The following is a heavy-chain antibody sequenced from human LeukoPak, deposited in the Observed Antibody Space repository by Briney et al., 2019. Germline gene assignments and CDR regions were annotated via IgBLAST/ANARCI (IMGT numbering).Heavy chain of an antibody. D-gene: IGHD6-13*01. Sequence: GGSLRLSCAASGFTVSDNYMSWVRQAPGKGLEWVSVMYSRGDTYYANSVKGRFTFSRDISKNTLYHQMNGLRVADTAMYYCARDAPQVPAAGVLASWGQGTLVIVSS. J-gene: IGHJ5*02. CDR1: GFTVSDNY. CDR3: ARDAPQVPAAGVLAS. CDR2: MYSRGDT. V-gene: IGHV3-53*01.